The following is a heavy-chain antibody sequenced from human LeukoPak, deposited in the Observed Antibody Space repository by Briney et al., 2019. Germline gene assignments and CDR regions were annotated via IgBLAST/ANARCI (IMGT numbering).Heavy chain of an antibody. V-gene: IGHV3-23*01. Sequence: GGSLRLSCAASGFTFSNSGMSWVRQAPGEGLEWVSSISASGGSTYYADSVKGRFTISRDNSKNTLYLQMNSLRAEDTAVYYCARDRLLWFGGVQGPFDIWGQGTMVTVSS. J-gene: IGHJ3*02. D-gene: IGHD3-10*01. CDR1: GFTFSNSG. CDR3: ARDRLLWFGGVQGPFDI. CDR2: ISASGGST.